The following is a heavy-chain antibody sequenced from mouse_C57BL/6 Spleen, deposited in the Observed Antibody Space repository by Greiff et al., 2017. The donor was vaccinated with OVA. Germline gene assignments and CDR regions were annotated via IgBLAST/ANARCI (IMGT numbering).Heavy chain of an antibody. J-gene: IGHJ4*01. CDR2: IHPNSGST. D-gene: IGHD3-2*02. Sequence: QVQLQQPGAELVKPGASVKLSCKASGYTFTSYWMHWVKQRPGQGLEWIGMIHPNSGSTNYNEKFKSKATLTVDKSSSTAYMQLSSLTSEDSAVYYCARDSSGYKTPAMDYWGQGTSVTVSS. CDR1: GYTFTSYW. V-gene: IGHV1-64*01. CDR3: ARDSSGYKTPAMDY.